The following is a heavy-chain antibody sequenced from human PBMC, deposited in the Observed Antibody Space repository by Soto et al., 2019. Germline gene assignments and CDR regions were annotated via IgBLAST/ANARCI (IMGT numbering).Heavy chain of an antibody. CDR3: ASIDPSGLPYFDY. CDR2: IIPIFGTA. V-gene: IGHV1-69*13. CDR1: GGTFSSYA. D-gene: IGHD5-12*01. J-gene: IGHJ4*02. Sequence: GASVKVSCKASGGTFSSYAISWVRQAPGQGLEWMGGIIPIFGTANYAQKFQGRVTITADESTSTAYMELSSLRSEDTAVYYCASIDPSGLPYFDYWGQGTLVTAPQ.